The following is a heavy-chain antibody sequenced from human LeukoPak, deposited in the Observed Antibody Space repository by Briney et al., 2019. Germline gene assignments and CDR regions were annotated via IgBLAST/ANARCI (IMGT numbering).Heavy chain of an antibody. V-gene: IGHV3-23*01. CDR1: GFTFSNFA. Sequence: GGSLRLSCAASGFTFSNFAMNWVRQAPGKGLEWVSTISGSGGSTYYADSVKGRFTISRDNSKNTLYLQMNSLRAEDTAIYYCAKGSREHPSYRSWFDPWGQGTLVTVSS. J-gene: IGHJ5*02. CDR3: AKGSREHPSYRSWFDP. D-gene: IGHD1/OR15-1a*01. CDR2: ISGSGGST.